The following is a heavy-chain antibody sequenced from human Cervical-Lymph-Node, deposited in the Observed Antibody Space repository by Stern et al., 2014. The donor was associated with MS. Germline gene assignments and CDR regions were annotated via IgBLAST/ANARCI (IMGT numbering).Heavy chain of an antibody. CDR3: ARAPYGGNYYPSELFDY. CDR2: ISAYNGNT. CDR1: GYTFTSYG. J-gene: IGHJ4*02. V-gene: IGHV1-18*01. Sequence: QVQLVQSGAEVKKPGASVKVSYKASGYTFTSYGISWVRQAPGQGLEWMGWISAYNGNTNYAQKLQGRVTMTTDTSTSTAYMELRSLRSDDTAVYYCARAPYGGNYYPSELFDYWGQGTLVTVSS. D-gene: IGHD4-23*01.